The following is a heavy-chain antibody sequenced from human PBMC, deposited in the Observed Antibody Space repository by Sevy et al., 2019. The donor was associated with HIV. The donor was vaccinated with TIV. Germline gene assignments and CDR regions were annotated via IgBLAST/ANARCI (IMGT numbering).Heavy chain of an antibody. Sequence: GGSLRLSCAASGFTVSSNYMSWVRQAPGKGLEWVSVIYSGAGTYYADSVKGRFTISMDNSKNSLYLQMNSLRAEDTVLYYCARGLDESSGFYSFDYWGQGTLVTVSS. CDR2: IYSGAGT. J-gene: IGHJ4*02. CDR1: GFTVSSNY. D-gene: IGHD3-22*01. V-gene: IGHV3-66*02. CDR3: ARGLDESSGFYSFDY.